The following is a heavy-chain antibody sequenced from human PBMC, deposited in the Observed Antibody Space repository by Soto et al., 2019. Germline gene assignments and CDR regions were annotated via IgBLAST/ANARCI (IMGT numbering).Heavy chain of an antibody. CDR1: GLTFSSYG. V-gene: IGHV3-33*01. J-gene: IGHJ4*02. D-gene: IGHD6-13*01. Sequence: QVQLVESGGGVVQPGRSLRLSCAASGLTFSSYGMHWDGQAPGKGLEWVAVIWYYGSNKYYADSVKGRCTNSRDNSQNSLYWQMISRRAEETAVYYCSRDAPPDKNSSSWYTLGYWGQGTLVTVSS. CDR3: SRDAPPDKNSSSWYTLGY. CDR2: IWYYGSNK.